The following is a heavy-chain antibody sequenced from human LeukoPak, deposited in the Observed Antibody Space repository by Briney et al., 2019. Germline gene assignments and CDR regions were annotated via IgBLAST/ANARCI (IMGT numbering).Heavy chain of an antibody. Sequence: ASVKVSCKASGYTFTGYYMHWVRQAPGQGLEWMGWINPNSGGTNYAQKFQGRVTMTRDTSISTAYMELSRLRSDDTAVYYCARDQSGGSSWFRRYYYYMDVWGKGTTVTISS. V-gene: IGHV1-2*02. CDR3: ARDQSGGSSWFRRYYYYMDV. CDR2: INPNSGGT. J-gene: IGHJ6*03. D-gene: IGHD6-13*01. CDR1: GYTFTGYY.